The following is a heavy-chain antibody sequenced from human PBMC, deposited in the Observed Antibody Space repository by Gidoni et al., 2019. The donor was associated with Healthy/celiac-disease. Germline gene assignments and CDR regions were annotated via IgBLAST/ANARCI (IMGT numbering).Heavy chain of an antibody. V-gene: IGHV3-9*01. CDR3: AKDRDIVVVPAAHLICYGMDV. J-gene: IGHJ6*02. CDR1: GFTFDAYA. Sequence: EVQLVESGGGLVQTGRSLRPSCEAYGFTFDAYAMHWVRQATGKGLGCVSGISWNSCSICYADSVKGRFTISRDNAKNSLYLQMNSLRAEDTALYYCAKDRDIVVVPAAHLICYGMDVWGQGTTVTVSS. D-gene: IGHD2-2*01. CDR2: ISWNSCSI.